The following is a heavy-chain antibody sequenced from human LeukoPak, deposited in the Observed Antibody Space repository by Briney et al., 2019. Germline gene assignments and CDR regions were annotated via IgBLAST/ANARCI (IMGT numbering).Heavy chain of an antibody. CDR2: IIPIFGTA. CDR1: GYTFTGYY. V-gene: IGHV1-69*06. CDR3: ARGVVPRGAFDI. J-gene: IGHJ3*02. D-gene: IGHD5-12*01. Sequence: SVKVSCKASGYTFTGYYMHWVRQAPGQGLEWMGGIIPIFGTANYAQKFQGRVTITADKSTSTAYMELSSLRSEDTAVYYCARGVVPRGAFDIWGQGTMVTVSS.